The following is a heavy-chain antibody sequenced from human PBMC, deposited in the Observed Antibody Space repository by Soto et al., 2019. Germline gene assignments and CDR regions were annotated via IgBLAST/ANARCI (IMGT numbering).Heavy chain of an antibody. Sequence: PGGSLRLSCAASGFTFDNYAMHWVRQAPGKGLEWVSGISWSSINIAYADSVKGRFTVSRDNAKKSLYLQMNSLRAEDTALYYCAKDLNLNPANHFHHWGQGTQVTVSS. CDR1: GFTFDNYA. J-gene: IGHJ1*01. D-gene: IGHD1-7*01. CDR2: ISWSSINI. V-gene: IGHV3-9*01. CDR3: AKDLNLNPANHFHH.